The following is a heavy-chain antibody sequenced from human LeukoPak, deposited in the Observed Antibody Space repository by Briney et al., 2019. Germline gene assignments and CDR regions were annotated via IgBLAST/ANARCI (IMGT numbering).Heavy chain of an antibody. Sequence: SETLSLTCTVSGGSISSYYWSWIRQPPGRGLEWIGYIYYSGSTNYNPSLKSRVTISVDTSKNQFSLKLSSVTAADTAVYYCARTDSSGYYAWGAFDIWGQGTMVTVSS. V-gene: IGHV4-59*08. J-gene: IGHJ3*02. CDR3: ARTDSSGYYAWGAFDI. D-gene: IGHD3-22*01. CDR1: GGSISSYY. CDR2: IYYSGST.